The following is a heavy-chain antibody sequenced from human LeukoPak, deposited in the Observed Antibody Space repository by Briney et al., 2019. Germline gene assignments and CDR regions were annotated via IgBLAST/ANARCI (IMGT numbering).Heavy chain of an antibody. CDR2: TYYRSTWYN. V-gene: IGHV6-1*01. Sequence: SQTLSLTCAISGDSVSSNSVTWNWIRQSPSRGLEWLGRTYYRSTWYNDYAVSVRGRITVNPDTSKNQFSLKLSSVTAADTAVYYCARGLEIQLWNRLGTFDYWGQGTLVTVSS. CDR3: ARGLEIQLWNRLGTFDY. J-gene: IGHJ4*02. CDR1: GDSVSSNSVT. D-gene: IGHD5-18*01.